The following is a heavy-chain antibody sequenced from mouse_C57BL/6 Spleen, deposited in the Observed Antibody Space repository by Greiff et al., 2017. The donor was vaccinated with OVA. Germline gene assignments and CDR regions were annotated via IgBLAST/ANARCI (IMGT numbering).Heavy chain of an antibody. CDR3: ARDGSGYYAMDY. Sequence: DVKLVESEGGLVQPGSSMKLSCTASGFTFSDYYMAWVRQVPEKGLEWVANINYDGSSTYYLDSLKSRFIISRDNAKNILYLQMSSLKSEDTATYYCARDGSGYYAMDYWGQGTSVTVSS. V-gene: IGHV5-16*01. CDR2: INYDGSST. J-gene: IGHJ4*01. D-gene: IGHD3-2*02. CDR1: GFTFSDYY.